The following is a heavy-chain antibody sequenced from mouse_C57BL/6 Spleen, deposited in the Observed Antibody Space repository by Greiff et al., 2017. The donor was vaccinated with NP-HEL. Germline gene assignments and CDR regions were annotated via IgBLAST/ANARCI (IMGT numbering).Heavy chain of an antibody. CDR3: ARHYDSSYDYFDY. CDR2: INPNNGGT. V-gene: IGHV1-26*01. CDR1: GYTFTDYY. D-gene: IGHD1-1*01. J-gene: IGHJ2*01. Sequence: EVQLQQSGPELVKPGASVKISCKASGYTFTDYYMNWVKQSHGKSLEWIGDINPNNGGTSYNQKFKGKATLTVDKSSSKAYMELSSLTSEDSAVYYCARHYDSSYDYFDYWGQGTTLTVSS.